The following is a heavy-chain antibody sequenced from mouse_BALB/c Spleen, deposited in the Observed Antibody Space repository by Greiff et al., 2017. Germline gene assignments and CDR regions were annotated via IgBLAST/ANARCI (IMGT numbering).Heavy chain of an antibody. CDR2: IWAGGST. Sequence: VKLMESGPGLVAPSQSLSITCTVSGFSLTSYGVHWVRQPPGKGLEWLGVIWAGGSTNYNSALMSRLSISKDNSKSQVFLKMNSLQTDDTAMYYCARGYYYGSSYGYAMDYWGQGTSVTVSS. J-gene: IGHJ4*01. CDR3: ARGYYYGSSYGYAMDY. D-gene: IGHD1-1*01. V-gene: IGHV2-9*02. CDR1: GFSLTSYG.